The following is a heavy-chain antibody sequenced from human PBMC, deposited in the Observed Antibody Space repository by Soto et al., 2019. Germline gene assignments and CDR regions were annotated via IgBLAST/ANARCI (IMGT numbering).Heavy chain of an antibody. Sequence: GESLNLSSKGTEYSFTSYCVGSVRQMPGKGLEWMGIIYPGDSDTRYSPSFQGQVTISADKSISTAYLQWSSLKASDTAMYYCARLGGYSYCPGPHPYYYYGMDVCGQGTTVTVSS. V-gene: IGHV5-51*01. D-gene: IGHD5-18*01. J-gene: IGHJ6*02. CDR3: ARLGGYSYCPGPHPYYYYGMDV. CDR2: IYPGDSDT. CDR1: EYSFTSYC.